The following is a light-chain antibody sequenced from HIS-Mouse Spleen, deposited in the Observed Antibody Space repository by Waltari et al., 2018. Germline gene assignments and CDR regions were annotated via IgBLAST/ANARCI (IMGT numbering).Light chain of an antibody. Sequence: QSALTQPASVSGSPGQSITISCTGTSSDVGCYNHVSWYQQHPGKAHKLMIYEVSNRPSGVSNRFSGSKSGNTASLTISGLQAEDEADYYCSSYTSSSTRVFGGGTKLTVL. CDR3: SSYTSSSTRV. CDR1: SSDVGCYNH. CDR2: EVS. J-gene: IGLJ2*01. V-gene: IGLV2-14*01.